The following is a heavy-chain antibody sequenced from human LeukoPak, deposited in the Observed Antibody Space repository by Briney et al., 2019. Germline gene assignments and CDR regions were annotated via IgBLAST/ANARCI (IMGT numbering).Heavy chain of an antibody. J-gene: IGHJ5*02. CDR3: ARADIVVVPAAIAGGLDP. Sequence: GGSLRLSCAASGFTFSSYAMSWVRQAPGKGLEWVSAISGSGGSTYYADSVKGRLTISRDNSKNTLYLQMNSLRAEGTAVYYCARADIVVVPAAIAGGLDPWGQGTLVTVSS. CDR1: GFTFSSYA. V-gene: IGHV3-23*01. D-gene: IGHD2-2*01. CDR2: ISGSGGST.